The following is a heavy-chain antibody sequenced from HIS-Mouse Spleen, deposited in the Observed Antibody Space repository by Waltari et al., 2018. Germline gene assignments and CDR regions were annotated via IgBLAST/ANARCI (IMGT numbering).Heavy chain of an antibody. CDR2: RNRDGSST. Sequence: EVQLVESGGGLVQPGGSLRLSCAASGFTFSSYWMHWVRQAPGKGLGWVSRRNRDGSSTSYADSVKGRFTISRDNAKNTLYLQMNSLRAEDTAVYYCARGTQYYYDSSGSFDYWGQGTLVTVSS. J-gene: IGHJ4*02. CDR1: GFTFSSYW. V-gene: IGHV3-74*01. D-gene: IGHD3-22*01. CDR3: ARGTQYYYDSSGSFDY.